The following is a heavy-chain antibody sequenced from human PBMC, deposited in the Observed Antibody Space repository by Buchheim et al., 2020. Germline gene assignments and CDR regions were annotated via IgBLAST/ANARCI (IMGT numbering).Heavy chain of an antibody. CDR1: GYNFAKYW. CDR2: TYPDDSQT. V-gene: IGHV5-51*01. CDR3: ARENWYLDF. Sequence: EVQLVQSGAEVKMPGESLKISCQASGYNFAKYWIAWVRQMPGKGLEWVSITYPDDSQTTYSPSFQGQVTVPVDKSINTVYLQWSSLKASDTAIYFCARENWYLDFWGRGTL. J-gene: IGHJ2*01.